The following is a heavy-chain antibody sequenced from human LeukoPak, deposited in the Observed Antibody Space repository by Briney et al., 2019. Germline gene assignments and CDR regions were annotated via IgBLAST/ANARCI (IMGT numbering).Heavy chain of an antibody. V-gene: IGHV3-30*18. D-gene: IGHD4-17*01. CDR2: ISYDGSSQ. J-gene: IGHJ4*02. CDR3: AKDRVHGDYLPLDY. Sequence: GGSLRLSCAASGFTFTTYAMHWVRQAPGKGLEWVALISYDGSSQYYADSVKGRFTISRDNSKDTLFLQMNSLRGEDTAVYYCAKDRVHGDYLPLDYWGQGTLVTVSS. CDR1: GFTFTTYA.